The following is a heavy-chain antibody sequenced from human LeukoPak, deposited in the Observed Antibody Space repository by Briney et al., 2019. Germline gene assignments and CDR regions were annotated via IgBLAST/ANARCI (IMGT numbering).Heavy chain of an antibody. CDR2: IWYDGSNK. J-gene: IGHJ4*02. CDR3: AKDLTGYGGNSFDY. D-gene: IGHD4-23*01. Sequence: GGSLRLSCAASGFTFSSYGMHWVRQAPGKGLEWVAVIWYDGSNKYYADSVKGRFTISRDNSKNTLYLQMNSLRAEDTAVYYCAKDLTGYGGNSFDYWGQGTLVTVSS. CDR1: GFTFSSYG. V-gene: IGHV3-30*02.